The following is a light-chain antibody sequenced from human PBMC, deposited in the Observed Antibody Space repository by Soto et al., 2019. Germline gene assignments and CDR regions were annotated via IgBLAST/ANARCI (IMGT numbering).Light chain of an antibody. CDR3: CSFAGSGTGV. CDR2: EVN. CDR1: SGDIGTYNL. J-gene: IGLJ1*01. V-gene: IGLV2-23*02. Sequence: QSALTQPASVSGSPGQSIAISCTGTSGDIGTYNLVSWYQQHPGKAPNLMISEVNKRPSGVSDRFSGSKSGDTASLTISGLRTEDEADYYCCSFAGSGTGVFGTGTKVTVL.